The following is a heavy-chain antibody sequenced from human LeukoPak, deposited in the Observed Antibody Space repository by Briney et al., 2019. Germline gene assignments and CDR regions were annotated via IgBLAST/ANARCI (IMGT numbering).Heavy chain of an antibody. Sequence: SGPALVNPTQTLTLTCTFSGFTHSTSGMCVSWIRQPPGKALEWLALIDWDGDKWYSTSLKTRLTISKDTSKNQVVLTMTNMDPVDTATYYCARKGSAWNYFDYWGQGALVTVSS. CDR1: GFTHSTSGMC. CDR3: ARKGSAWNYFDY. D-gene: IGHD6-19*01. V-gene: IGHV2-70*01. CDR2: IDWDGDK. J-gene: IGHJ4*02.